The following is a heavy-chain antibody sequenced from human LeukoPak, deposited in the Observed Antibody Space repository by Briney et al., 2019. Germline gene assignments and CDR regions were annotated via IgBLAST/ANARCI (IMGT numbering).Heavy chain of an antibody. CDR2: INKDGSEK. CDR3: ATYSTGRYKGLEY. CDR1: GFTFSSYW. Sequence: GGSLRLSCAASGFTFSSYWMSWVRQAPGKGPEWVANINKDGSEKYYVDSLKGRFTISRDNAENSLYLQMNSLRAEGTAVYYCATYSTGRYKGLEYWGQGTLVTVSS. J-gene: IGHJ4*02. V-gene: IGHV3-7*03. D-gene: IGHD6-19*01.